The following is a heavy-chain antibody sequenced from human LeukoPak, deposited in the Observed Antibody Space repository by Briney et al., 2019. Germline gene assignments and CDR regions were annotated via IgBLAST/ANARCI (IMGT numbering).Heavy chain of an antibody. CDR2: IYSGGST. CDR1: GFTVSSNY. D-gene: IGHD2-15*01. V-gene: IGHV3-66*01. Sequence: PGGSLRLSCAASGFTVSSNYMSWVRQAPGKGLEWVSVIYSGGSTYYADSVKGRFTISRDNSKNTLYLQMNSLRAEDTAVYYCARKVDGYYYYGMDVWGQGTTVTVSS. J-gene: IGHJ6*02. CDR3: ARKVDGYYYYGMDV.